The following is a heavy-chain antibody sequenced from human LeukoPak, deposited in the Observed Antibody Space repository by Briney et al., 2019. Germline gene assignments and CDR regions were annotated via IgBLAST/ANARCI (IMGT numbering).Heavy chain of an antibody. CDR3: ARLGHYGYGGFDY. Sequence: ASVKVSCKASGGTFSSYAISWVRRAPGQGLEWMGGIIPIFGTANYAQKFQGRVTITADESTSTAYMELSSLRSEDTAVYYCARLGHYGYGGFDYWGQGTLVTVSS. CDR2: IIPIFGTA. CDR1: GGTFSSYA. J-gene: IGHJ4*02. D-gene: IGHD5-18*01. V-gene: IGHV1-69*13.